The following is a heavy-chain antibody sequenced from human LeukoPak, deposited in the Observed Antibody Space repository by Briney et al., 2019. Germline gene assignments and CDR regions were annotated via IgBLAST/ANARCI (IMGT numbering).Heavy chain of an antibody. Sequence: PGGSLRLSCAASGFTFSSYAMHWVRQAPGKGLEWVAVISYDGSNKYYADSVKGRFTISRDNSKNTLYLQMNSLRAEDTAVYYCARQIYLHNSGPGIFDHWGQGTLVTVSS. CDR2: ISYDGSNK. V-gene: IGHV3-30*04. J-gene: IGHJ4*02. D-gene: IGHD5-12*01. CDR1: GFTFSSYA. CDR3: ARQIYLHNSGPGIFDH.